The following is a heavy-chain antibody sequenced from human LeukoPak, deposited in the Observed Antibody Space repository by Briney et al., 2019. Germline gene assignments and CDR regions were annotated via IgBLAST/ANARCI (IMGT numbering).Heavy chain of an antibody. CDR3: ARAGELELHWDYMDV. Sequence: PGGSLRLSCAASGFTFSSYSMNWVRQAPGKGLEWVSSISSSSSYIYYADSVKGRFTISRDNAKNSLYLQMNSLRVEDTAVYYCARAGELELHWDYMDVWGKGTTVTVSS. V-gene: IGHV3-21*01. CDR1: GFTFSSYS. D-gene: IGHD1-7*01. J-gene: IGHJ6*03. CDR2: ISSSSSYI.